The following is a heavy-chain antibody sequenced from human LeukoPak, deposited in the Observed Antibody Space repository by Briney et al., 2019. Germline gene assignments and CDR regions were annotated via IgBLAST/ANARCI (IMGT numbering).Heavy chain of an antibody. V-gene: IGHV3-21*06. J-gene: IGHJ4*02. Sequence: PGGSLRLSCAASGFAFSSYNMKWVRQAPGKGLEWVSFISTTSTYIYYADSVKGGFTVSRDNSKNLLYLQMDSLRVEDTAVYYCARAGTCSSTSCDGGIEYWGQGTLVTVSS. D-gene: IGHD2-2*01. CDR3: ARAGTCSSTSCDGGIEY. CDR1: GFAFSSYN. CDR2: ISTTSTYI.